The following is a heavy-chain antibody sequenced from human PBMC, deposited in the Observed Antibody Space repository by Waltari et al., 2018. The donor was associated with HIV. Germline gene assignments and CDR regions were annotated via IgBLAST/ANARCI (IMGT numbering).Heavy chain of an antibody. J-gene: IGHJ5*02. CDR1: GYTLSELS. CDR2: FDPEQGKT. Sequence: QVPLVQSGAEVKKPGASVKVSCTVSGYTLSELSMHWVRQAPGKGLEWMGGFDPEQGKTIYAQNFQGRVTMTEDAATDTAYMELSSLRSEDTAVYYCTTEGLYCSGGTCYSRFDPWDQGTLVTVSS. D-gene: IGHD2-15*01. V-gene: IGHV1-24*01. CDR3: TTEGLYCSGGTCYSRFDP.